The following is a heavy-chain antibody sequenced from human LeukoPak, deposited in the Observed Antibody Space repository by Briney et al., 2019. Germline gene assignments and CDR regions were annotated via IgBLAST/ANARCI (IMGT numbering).Heavy chain of an antibody. Sequence: ASVKVSCKASGGTFSSYTISWVRQAPGQGLEWMGRIIPIFGTANYAQKFQGRVTITTDESTSTAYMELSSLRFEDTAVYYCARVRRDGYNQNYFDHWGQGTLVTVSS. J-gene: IGHJ4*02. D-gene: IGHD5-24*01. CDR1: GGTFSSYT. V-gene: IGHV1-69*05. CDR3: ARVRRDGYNQNYFDH. CDR2: IIPIFGTA.